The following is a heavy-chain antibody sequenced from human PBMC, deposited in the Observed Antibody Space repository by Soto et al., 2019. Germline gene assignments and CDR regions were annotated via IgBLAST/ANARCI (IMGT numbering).Heavy chain of an antibody. CDR1: GGSFSGYY. Sequence: SETLSLTCAVYGGSFSGYYWSWIRQPPGKGLEWIGEINHSGSTNYNPSLKSRVTISVDTSKNQFSLKLSSVTAADTAVYYCARGNAYSSSGPYYYYMDVWGKGTTVTVSS. V-gene: IGHV4-34*01. CDR2: INHSGST. J-gene: IGHJ6*03. D-gene: IGHD6-13*01. CDR3: ARGNAYSSSGPYYYYMDV.